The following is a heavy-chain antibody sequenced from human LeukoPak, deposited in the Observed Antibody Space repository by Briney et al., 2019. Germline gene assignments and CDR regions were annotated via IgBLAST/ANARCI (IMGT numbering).Heavy chain of an antibody. V-gene: IGHV3-11*04. CDR3: ARGSSSGWYYSHMDV. CDR1: GFTFSDSY. Sequence: PGGSLRLSCAASGFTFSDSYMSWIRQAPGKGLEWVSYISSSGTTIYYADSVKGRFTISRDNARNSLYLQMNSLRAEDTAVYYCARGSSSGWYYSHMDVWGKGTTVIVSS. J-gene: IGHJ6*03. D-gene: IGHD6-19*01. CDR2: ISSSGTTI.